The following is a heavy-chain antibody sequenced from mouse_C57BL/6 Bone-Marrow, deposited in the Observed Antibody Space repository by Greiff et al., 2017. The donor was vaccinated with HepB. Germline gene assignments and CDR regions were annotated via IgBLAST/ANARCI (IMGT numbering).Heavy chain of an antibody. V-gene: IGHV1-50*01. CDR2: IDPSDSYT. CDR3: GRDSPWYFDV. D-gene: IGHD2-12*01. J-gene: IGHJ1*03. CDR1: GYTFTSYW. Sequence: QVQLKQPGAELVKPGASVKLSCKASGYTFTSYWMQWVKQRPGQGLEWIGEIDPSDSYTNYNQKFKGKATLTVDTSSSTAYMQLSSLTSEDSAVYYCGRDSPWYFDVWGTGTTVTVSS.